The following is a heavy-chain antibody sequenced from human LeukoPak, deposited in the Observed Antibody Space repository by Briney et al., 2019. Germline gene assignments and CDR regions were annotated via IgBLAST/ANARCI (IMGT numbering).Heavy chain of an antibody. V-gene: IGHV3-30*02. Sequence: GGSLRLSCAASGFTFSSYGMHWVRQAPGKGLEWVAVIWYGGSNKYYADSVKGRFTISRDNSMNTLYLQMNSLRAEDTAVYYCAKSLGATKVAWGFDYWGQGTLVTVSS. CDR3: AKSLGATKVAWGFDY. CDR2: IWYGGSNK. CDR1: GFTFSSYG. D-gene: IGHD1-26*01. J-gene: IGHJ4*02.